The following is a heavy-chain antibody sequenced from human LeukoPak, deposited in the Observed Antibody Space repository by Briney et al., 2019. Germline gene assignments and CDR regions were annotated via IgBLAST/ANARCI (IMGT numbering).Heavy chain of an antibody. CDR1: GYTLTELS. V-gene: IGHV1-24*01. Sequence: GASVKVSCKVSGYTLTELSMHWVRQAPGKGLEWMGGFDPEDGETIYAQKFQGRVTITEDTFTDTGYLELRGLTSEDTAVYYCSTDSGRSYFYFDFWGQGTLVTVSS. CDR3: STDSGRSYFYFDF. CDR2: FDPEDGET. J-gene: IGHJ4*02. D-gene: IGHD3-10*01.